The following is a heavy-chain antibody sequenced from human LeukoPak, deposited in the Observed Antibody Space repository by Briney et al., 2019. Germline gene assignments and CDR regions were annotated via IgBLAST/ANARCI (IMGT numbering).Heavy chain of an antibody. CDR2: INSDGSST. Sequence: GGSLRLSCAASGFTFSSYWMHWVRQAPGKGLVWVSRINSDGSSTSYADSVKGRFTISRDNSKNTLSLQMNSLTADDTAVYYCVRGPRYYDDSGFHYGVFDIWGQGTLVTVSS. D-gene: IGHD3-22*01. CDR3: VRGPRYYDDSGFHYGVFDI. J-gene: IGHJ3*02. V-gene: IGHV3-74*01. CDR1: GFTFSSYW.